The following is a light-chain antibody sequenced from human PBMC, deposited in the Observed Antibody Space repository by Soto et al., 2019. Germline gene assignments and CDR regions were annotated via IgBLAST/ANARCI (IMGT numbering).Light chain of an antibody. V-gene: IGKV3-20*01. J-gene: IGKJ2*01. Sequence: EIVLTQSPGTLSLSPGERATLSCRASQSVSSSYLAWYQQKPGQAPRLLIYGASSRATSIPDWFSGSGSGTDFTLTISRLEPEDFAVYYWQQYGSSHTFGQGTKLEIK. CDR2: GAS. CDR3: QQYGSSHT. CDR1: QSVSSSY.